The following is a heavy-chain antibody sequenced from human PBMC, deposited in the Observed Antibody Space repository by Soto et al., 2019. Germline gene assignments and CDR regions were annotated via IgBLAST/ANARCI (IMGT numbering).Heavy chain of an antibody. J-gene: IGHJ4*02. D-gene: IGHD3-10*01. CDR2: INPNSGSI. CDR3: ARGRASGSYYHLDY. V-gene: IGHV1-8*01. Sequence: ASVKVSCKASGDTFTTYDINWVRQATGHGLEWMGWINPNSGSIGYAQRFQGRVTMTRDTAIRTAYMEVSSLRSDDTAVYYCARGRASGSYYHLDYWGQGTLVTVSS. CDR1: GDTFTTYD.